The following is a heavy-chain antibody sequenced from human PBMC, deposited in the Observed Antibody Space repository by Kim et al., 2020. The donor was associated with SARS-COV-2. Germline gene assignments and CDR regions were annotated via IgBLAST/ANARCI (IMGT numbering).Heavy chain of an antibody. V-gene: IGHV3-23*01. CDR3: ARAPRGNTFEY. CDR1: GFTFSNYG. Sequence: GGSLRLSCAASGFTFSNYGMSWVRQAPGKGLDWVSSVGGGGAATFYADSVKGRFTISRDNFKNTLYLEMNSLRADDTAVYYCARAPRGNTFEYWGQGTLVSVSS. D-gene: IGHD3-10*01. J-gene: IGHJ4*02. CDR2: VGGGGAAT.